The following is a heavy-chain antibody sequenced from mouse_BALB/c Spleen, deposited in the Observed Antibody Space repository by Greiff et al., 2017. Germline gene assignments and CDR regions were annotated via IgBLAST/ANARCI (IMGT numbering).Heavy chain of an antibody. Sequence: EVKLVESGGGLVQPGGSMKLSCVASGFTFSNYWMNWVRQSPEKGLEWVAEIRLKSNNYATHYAESVKGRFTISRDDSKSSVYLQMNNLRAEDTGIYYCTRDYYGYYYAMDYWGQGTSVTVSS. V-gene: IGHV6-6*02. CDR2: IRLKSNNYAT. J-gene: IGHJ4*01. D-gene: IGHD1-2*01. CDR1: GFTFSNYW. CDR3: TRDYYGYYYAMDY.